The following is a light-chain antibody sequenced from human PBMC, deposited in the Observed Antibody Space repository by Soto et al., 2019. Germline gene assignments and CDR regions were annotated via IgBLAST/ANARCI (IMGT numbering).Light chain of an antibody. J-gene: IGKJ3*01. Sequence: EIVLTQSPATLSLSPGERATLSCRASQSVRSYLAWYQQKPGQAPRLLIFDASNRATGIPARFSGSGSGTDFTLTISSLEPEDFAVYYCQQRSNWLPFTFGPGTKVDIK. V-gene: IGKV3-11*01. CDR2: DAS. CDR3: QQRSNWLPFT. CDR1: QSVRSY.